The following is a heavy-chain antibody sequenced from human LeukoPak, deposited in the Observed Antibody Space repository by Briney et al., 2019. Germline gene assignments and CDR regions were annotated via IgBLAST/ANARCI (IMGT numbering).Heavy chain of an antibody. CDR3: ARDQRGGTYSDY. Sequence: SGGSLRLSCVASGFSFNNYRMTWVRQAPGKGLEWVANIKQDGSEKQYVDSVKGRFAISRDNAKKSLYLQINTLRAEDTAVYYCARDQRGGTYSDYWGQGTLVTVSS. CDR1: GFSFNNYR. V-gene: IGHV3-7*03. CDR2: IKQDGSEK. D-gene: IGHD1-26*01. J-gene: IGHJ4*02.